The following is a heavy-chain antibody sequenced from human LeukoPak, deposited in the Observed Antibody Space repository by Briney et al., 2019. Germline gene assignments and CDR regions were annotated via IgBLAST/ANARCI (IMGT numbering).Heavy chain of an antibody. CDR3: AREKIDGDHRGIFDY. Sequence: SETLSLTCTVSGASLSDYYWSWIRQPPGKGLEWIGYIYYRGNTNYNPSLKSRATMSIDTSKRQFSLKLTSVTAADTAVFYCAREKIDGDHRGIFDYWGQGTLVTVSS. V-gene: IGHV4-59*12. CDR1: GASLSDYY. D-gene: IGHD3-10*01. CDR2: IYYRGNT. J-gene: IGHJ4*02.